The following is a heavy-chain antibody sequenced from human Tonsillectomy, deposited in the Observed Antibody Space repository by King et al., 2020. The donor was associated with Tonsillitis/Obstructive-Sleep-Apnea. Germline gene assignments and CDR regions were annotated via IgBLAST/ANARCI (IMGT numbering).Heavy chain of an antibody. D-gene: IGHD6-19*01. Sequence: VQLVESGGGLVKPGGSLKLSCAASGFTFSGSAMHWVRQASGKGLEWVGRIRSKASSYATAYAASGKGRITIARDESKNTAYLQMNSLKTEDTAVYYCTPTGLAVAGTYAFAFGGQGTMTTASS. CDR1: GFTFSGSA. CDR2: IRSKASSYAT. V-gene: IGHV3-73*01. J-gene: IGHJ3*01. CDR3: TPTGLAVAGTYAFAF.